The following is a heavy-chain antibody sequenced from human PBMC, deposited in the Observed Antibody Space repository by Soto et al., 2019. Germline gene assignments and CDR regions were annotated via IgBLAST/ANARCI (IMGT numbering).Heavy chain of an antibody. CDR1: GGTFSSYA. D-gene: IGHD5-12*01. J-gene: IGHJ6*02. Sequence: SVKVSCKASGGTFSSYAISWVRQAPGQGLEWMGGIIPIFGTANYAQKFQGRVTITADESTNTAYMELSSLRSEDTAVYYCARRRYSGYDGFYYYYGMDVWGQGTTVTV. CDR2: IIPIFGTA. CDR3: ARRRYSGYDGFYYYYGMDV. V-gene: IGHV1-69*13.